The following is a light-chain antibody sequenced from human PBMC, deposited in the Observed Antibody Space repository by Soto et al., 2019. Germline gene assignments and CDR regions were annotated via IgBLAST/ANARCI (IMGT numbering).Light chain of an antibody. V-gene: IGKV3-15*01. CDR2: GAS. J-gene: IGKJ4*01. CDR3: KHYNTWPVT. CDR1: QSVSSN. Sequence: EIVMTQSPATLSVSPGERATLSCRASQSVSSNLAWYQQKPGQAPRLLIYGASTRATGIPARFSGSGSGKDVIPTFRSLQSEDFAVYYCKHYNTWPVTFCGGTKVEIK.